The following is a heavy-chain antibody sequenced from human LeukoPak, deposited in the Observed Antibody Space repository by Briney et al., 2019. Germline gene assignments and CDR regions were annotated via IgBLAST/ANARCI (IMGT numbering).Heavy chain of an antibody. J-gene: IGHJ4*02. CDR2: IRSTVFGGTT. D-gene: IGHD3/OR15-3a*01. CDR3: TRDKDWSYDY. Sequence: TGGSLRLSCTASGFTLRDHGVGWVRQAPEKGLEWVGFIRSTVFGGTTEYAASVRGRFSISRDDSKSIAYLQMSSLKTEDSAVYYCTRDKDWSYDYWGQGTLATVSS. CDR1: GFTLRDHG. V-gene: IGHV3-49*04.